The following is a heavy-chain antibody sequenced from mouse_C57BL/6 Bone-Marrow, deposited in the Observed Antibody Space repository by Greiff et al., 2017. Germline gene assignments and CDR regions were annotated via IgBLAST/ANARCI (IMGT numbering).Heavy chain of an antibody. CDR3: ARLLLGPEAY. D-gene: IGHD4-1*01. J-gene: IGHJ2*01. Sequence: QVQLQQPGAELVMPGASVKLSCKASGYTFTSYWMHWVKQRPGQGLEWIGEIDPSDSYTNYNQKFKGKSTLTVDKSSSTAYMQLSSLTSEDSAVYYCARLLLGPEAYWGQGTTLTVSA. V-gene: IGHV1-69*01. CDR2: IDPSDSYT. CDR1: GYTFTSYW.